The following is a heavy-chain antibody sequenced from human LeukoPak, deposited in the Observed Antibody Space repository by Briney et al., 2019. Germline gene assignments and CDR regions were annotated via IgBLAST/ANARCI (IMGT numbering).Heavy chain of an antibody. CDR1: GGSISNSY. Sequence: SETLSLTCTVSGGSISNSYWSWIQQPPGKGLEWIGFVYYSGTTNYNPSLKSRVTISVDTSKNQFSLRLSSVTAADTAVYYCARGGSYIAFDYWGQGTLVTVSS. V-gene: IGHV4-59*08. CDR3: ARGGSYIAFDY. J-gene: IGHJ4*02. D-gene: IGHD1-26*01. CDR2: VYYSGTT.